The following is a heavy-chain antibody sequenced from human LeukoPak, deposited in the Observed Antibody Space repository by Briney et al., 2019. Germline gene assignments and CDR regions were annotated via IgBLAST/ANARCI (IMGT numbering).Heavy chain of an antibody. CDR2: INPGGSSI. V-gene: IGHV3-74*01. D-gene: IGHD4-11*01. CDR3: ARSNQADDY. Sequence: PGRSLRLSCAASGFTFSSYWMHWVRQVPGKGLVWVARINPGGSSITYADSVKGRFTISRDNAKNTLYLQMNSLRVEDTAVYYCARSNQADDYWGQGTLVTVSS. CDR1: GFTFSSYW. J-gene: IGHJ4*02.